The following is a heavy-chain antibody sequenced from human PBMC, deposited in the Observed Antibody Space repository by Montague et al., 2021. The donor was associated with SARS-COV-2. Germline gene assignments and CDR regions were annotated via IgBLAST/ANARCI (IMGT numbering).Heavy chain of an antibody. J-gene: IGHJ3*02. CDR2: IKQGGSET. Sequence: SLRLSCAASGFTFSTYWMTWVRQAPGKGLEWVSDIKQGGSETYDVDSVKGRFTISRDNAKNSLYLQMNSLRAEDTAVYYCATEQSITIFGVRLWGSAFDIWGQGTMVTVSS. V-gene: IGHV3-7*01. CDR3: ATEQSITIFGVRLWGSAFDI. CDR1: GFTFSTYW. D-gene: IGHD3-3*01.